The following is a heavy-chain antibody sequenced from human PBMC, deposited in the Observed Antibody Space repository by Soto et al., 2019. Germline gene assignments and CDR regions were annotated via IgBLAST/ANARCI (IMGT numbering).Heavy chain of an antibody. CDR1: GYTFTSYG. V-gene: IGHV1-18*01. J-gene: IGHJ4*02. CDR3: ARGKIDYGDPWDFDY. D-gene: IGHD4-17*01. Sequence: ASVKVSCKASGYTFTSYGISWVRQAPGQGLEWMGWISAYNGNTNYAQKLQGRVTMTTDTSTSTAYMELRSLRSDDTAVYYCARGKIDYGDPWDFDYWGQGTLVTVS. CDR2: ISAYNGNT.